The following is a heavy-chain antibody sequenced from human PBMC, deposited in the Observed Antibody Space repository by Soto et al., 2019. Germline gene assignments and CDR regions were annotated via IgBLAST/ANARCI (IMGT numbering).Heavy chain of an antibody. J-gene: IGHJ1*01. CDR1: GGSMRNYF. V-gene: IGHV4-59*01. Sequence: SETLSLTCTVSGGSMRNYFWTWIRQPPGKGLEWIGYIHYSGTTSFSPSYNPSLRSRVTISEDTSKNQFSLKLLSVPTADTAVYFCAAGEASSRNLAPYFLAFWGQGTLVTVSS. D-gene: IGHD6-13*01. CDR2: IHYSGTT. CDR3: AAGEASSRNLAPYFLAF.